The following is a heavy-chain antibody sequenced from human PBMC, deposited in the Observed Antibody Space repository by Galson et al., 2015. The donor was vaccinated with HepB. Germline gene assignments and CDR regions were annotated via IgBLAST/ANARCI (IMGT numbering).Heavy chain of an antibody. CDR2: ISAYNGNT. V-gene: IGHV1-18*01. D-gene: IGHD6-6*01. CDR1: GYTFTSYG. CDR3: ARPSSSSVYYYMDV. Sequence: SVKVSCKASGYTFTSYGISWVRQAPGQGLEWMGWISAYNGNTNYAQKLQGRVTMTTDTSTSTAYMELRSLRSDDTAVYYCARPSSSSVYYYMDVWGKGTTVTVSS. J-gene: IGHJ6*03.